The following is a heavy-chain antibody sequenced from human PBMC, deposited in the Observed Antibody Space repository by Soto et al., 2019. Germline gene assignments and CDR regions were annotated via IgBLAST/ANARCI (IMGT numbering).Heavy chain of an antibody. CDR3: ARAGRGYCTNGVCNWFDP. CDR1: GGSVSSGSYY. D-gene: IGHD2-8*01. Sequence: SETLSLTCTVSGGSVSSGSYYWSWIRQPPGKGLEWIGYIYYSGSTNYNPSLKSRVTISVDTSKNQFSLKLSSVTAADTAVYYCARAGRGYCTNGVCNWFDPWGQGTLVTVSS. V-gene: IGHV4-61*01. J-gene: IGHJ5*02. CDR2: IYYSGST.